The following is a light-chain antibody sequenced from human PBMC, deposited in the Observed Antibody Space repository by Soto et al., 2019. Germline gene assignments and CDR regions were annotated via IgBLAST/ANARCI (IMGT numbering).Light chain of an antibody. CDR1: QSVSNNY. V-gene: IGKV3-20*01. CDR2: AAS. Sequence: EIVLTQSPGALSLSPGERATLSCRASQSVSNNYLAWYQQKPGQAPRLLIYAASSTATGIPDRFSGSGSGKDFTLTITRLEPEDFAVYYGQQYGSSPWTFGQGTRVDIK. J-gene: IGKJ1*01. CDR3: QQYGSSPWT.